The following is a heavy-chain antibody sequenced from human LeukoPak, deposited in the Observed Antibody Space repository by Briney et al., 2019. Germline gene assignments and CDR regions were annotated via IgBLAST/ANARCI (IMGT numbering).Heavy chain of an antibody. J-gene: IGHJ4*02. CDR2: IYYSGST. V-gene: IGHV4-31*03. D-gene: IGHD6-6*01. CDR1: GGSISSGGYY. Sequence: PSETLSLTCTVSGGSISSGGYYWSWIRQHPGKGLEWIGYIYYSGSTYYNPSLKSRVTISVDTSKNQFSLKLSSVTAADTAVYYCARGLYGSSPGDYWGQGTLVTVSS. CDR3: ARGLYGSSPGDY.